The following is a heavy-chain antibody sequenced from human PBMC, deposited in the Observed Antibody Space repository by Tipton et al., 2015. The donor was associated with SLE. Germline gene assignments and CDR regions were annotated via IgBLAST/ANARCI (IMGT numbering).Heavy chain of an antibody. CDR1: GFTFTTYG. J-gene: IGHJ4*02. V-gene: IGHV3-30*18. CDR3: AKDTEDTSSSFDY. CDR2: ISDDGSNK. Sequence: QLVQSGGGVVQPGRSLRLSCAASGFTFTTYGMHWVRQAPGKGLEWVAVISDDGSNKYYADSVKGRLTISRDNSKNTLSLQMNSLGAEDTAVYYCAKDTEDTSSSFDYWGQGTLVSVSS. D-gene: IGHD6-6*01.